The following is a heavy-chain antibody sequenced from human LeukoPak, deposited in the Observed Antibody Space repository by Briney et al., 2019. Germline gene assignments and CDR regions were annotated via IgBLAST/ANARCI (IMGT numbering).Heavy chain of an antibody. CDR3: ARGKDVVVTALDY. V-gene: IGHV3-48*03. CDR2: TSSSGRTI. J-gene: IGHJ4*02. D-gene: IGHD2-21*02. Sequence: GGSLRLSCAASGFTFSSYEMNWVRQAPGKGLEWISYTSSSGRTINYAASVKGRFTISRDNAKNSLYLQMNSPRAEDTAVYYCARGKDVVVTALDYWGQGTLVTVSS. CDR1: GFTFSSYE.